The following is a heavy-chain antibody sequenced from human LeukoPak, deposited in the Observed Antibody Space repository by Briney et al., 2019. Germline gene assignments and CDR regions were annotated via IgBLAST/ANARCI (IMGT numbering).Heavy chain of an antibody. CDR1: GGSISSSSYY. Sequence: SETLSLTCTVSGGSISSSSYYWGWIRQPPGKGLEWIGSIYYRGSTYYNPSLKSRVTISVDTSKNQFSLKLSSVTAADTAVYYCARRGGLGISFDYWGQGTLVTVSS. D-gene: IGHD7-27*01. CDR3: ARRGGLGISFDY. CDR2: IYYRGST. J-gene: IGHJ4*02. V-gene: IGHV4-39*07.